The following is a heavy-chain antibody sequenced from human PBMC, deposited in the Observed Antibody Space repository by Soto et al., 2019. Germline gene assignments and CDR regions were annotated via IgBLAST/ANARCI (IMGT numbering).Heavy chain of an antibody. CDR1: GFTFSSYS. D-gene: IGHD4-17*01. V-gene: IGHV3-48*01. CDR3: ARSGIYDYGDYDGLDY. J-gene: IGHJ4*02. CDR2: ISSSSSTI. Sequence: GGSLRLSCAASGFTFSSYSMNWVRQAPGKGLEWVSYISSSSSTIYYADSVKGRFTISRDNAKNSLYLQMNSLRAEDTAVYYCARSGIYDYGDYDGLDYWGQGTLVTVSS.